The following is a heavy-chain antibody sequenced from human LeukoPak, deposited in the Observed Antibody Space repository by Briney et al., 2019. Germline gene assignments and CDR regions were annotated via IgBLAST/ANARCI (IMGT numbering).Heavy chain of an antibody. CDR1: GFSLSSYW. CDR3: VGGVGWLSDY. D-gene: IGHD6-19*01. V-gene: IGHV3-7*04. J-gene: IGHJ4*02. CDR2: IEKDGSEK. Sequence: GGSLRLSCAASGFSLSSYWMNWVRQAPGKGPEWVANIEKDGSEKNYVDSVKGRFTISRDNAKNLVYLQMNSLRAEDTAVYYCVGGVGWLSDYWGQGTLVTVFS.